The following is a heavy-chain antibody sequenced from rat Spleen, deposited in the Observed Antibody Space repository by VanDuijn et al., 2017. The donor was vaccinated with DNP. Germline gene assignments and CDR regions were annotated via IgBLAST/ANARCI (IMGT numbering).Heavy chain of an antibody. CDR3: ARADYFGSVRPFAY. Sequence: EVQLQESGPGLVKPSQSLSLTCSVTGYSITSNYWGWIRKFPGNKMEWMGYISYSGSTSYNPSLKSRISITRDASKNQFFLQLNSVTSEDTATYYCARADYFGSVRPFAYWGQGTLVTVSS. D-gene: IGHD1-6*01. CDR2: ISYSGST. CDR1: GYSITSNY. V-gene: IGHV3-1*01. J-gene: IGHJ3*01.